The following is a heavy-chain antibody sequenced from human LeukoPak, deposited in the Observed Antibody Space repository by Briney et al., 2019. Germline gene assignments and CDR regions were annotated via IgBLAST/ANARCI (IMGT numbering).Heavy chain of an antibody. CDR2: ISGSGGST. CDR3: AGNGGSYYYYYYGMDV. CDR1: GFTFSSYA. V-gene: IGHV3-23*01. J-gene: IGHJ6*02. D-gene: IGHD1-26*01. Sequence: PGGSLRLSCAASGFTFSSYAMSWVRQAPGKGLEWVSAISGSGGSTYYADSVKGRFTISRDNSKNALYLQMNSLRAEDTAVYYCAGNGGSYYYYYYGMDVWGQGTTVTVSS.